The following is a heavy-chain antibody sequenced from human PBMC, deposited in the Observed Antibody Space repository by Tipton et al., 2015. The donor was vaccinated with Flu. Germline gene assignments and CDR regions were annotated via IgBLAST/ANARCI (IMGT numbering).Heavy chain of an antibody. Sequence: LRLSCSISGGSISGYYWTWIRQPPGRGLEYIGYIHYTGNTNYNPSLKSRVTISVDTSNNHFSLTLSSVTAADTAVYYCARDYYDSRHDAFDRWGQGIMVTVSS. J-gene: IGHJ3*01. V-gene: IGHV4-59*01. D-gene: IGHD3-22*01. CDR1: GGSISGYY. CDR3: ARDYYDSRHDAFDR. CDR2: IHYTGNT.